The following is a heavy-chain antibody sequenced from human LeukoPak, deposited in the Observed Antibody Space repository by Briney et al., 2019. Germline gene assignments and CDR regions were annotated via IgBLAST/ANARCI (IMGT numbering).Heavy chain of an antibody. CDR2: ITYSGST. CDR1: GGSITSNSYY. V-gene: IGHV4-39*07. D-gene: IGHD3-3*01. CDR3: ARAPRYYDFWSGYADAFDI. J-gene: IGHJ3*02. Sequence: SETLSLTCTVSGGSITSNSYYWGWIRQPPGKGLEWIGSITYSGSTYYNPSLKRRVTISIDTSKNQFSLKLSSVTAADTAVYYCARAPRYYDFWSGYADAFDIWGQGTMVTVSS.